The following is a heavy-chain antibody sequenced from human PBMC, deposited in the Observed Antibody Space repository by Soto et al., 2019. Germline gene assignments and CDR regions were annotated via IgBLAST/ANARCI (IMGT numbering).Heavy chain of an antibody. CDR3: ARDLIERYYYYGMDV. CDR1: GYTFTSYG. CDR2: ISAYNGNT. J-gene: IGHJ6*02. Sequence: ASVKVSCKASGYTFTSYGISWVRQAPGQGLEWMGWISAYNGNTNYAQKLQGRVTMTTDTSTSTAYMELRSLRSDDTAVYYCARDLIERYYYYGMDVWGQGTTVTVSS. V-gene: IGHV1-18*01.